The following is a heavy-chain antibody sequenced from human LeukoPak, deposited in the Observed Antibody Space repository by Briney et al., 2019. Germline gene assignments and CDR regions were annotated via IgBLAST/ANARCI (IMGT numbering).Heavy chain of an antibody. J-gene: IGHJ4*02. CDR3: AKSVSSGYYWFDY. V-gene: IGHV3-53*01. CDR2: IYSGGST. D-gene: IGHD3-22*01. Sequence: GGSLRLSCAASGFTVSSNYMGWVRQAPGKGLEWVSVIYSGGSTYYADSVKGRFTISRDNSKNTLYLQVNSLRAEDTAVYYCAKSVSSGYYWFDYWGQGTLVTVSS. CDR1: GFTVSSNY.